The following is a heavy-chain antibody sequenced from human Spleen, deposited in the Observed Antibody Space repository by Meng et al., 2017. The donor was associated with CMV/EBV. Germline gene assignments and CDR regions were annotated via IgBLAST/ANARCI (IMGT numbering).Heavy chain of an antibody. CDR2: IYYPGSS. V-gene: IGHV4-31*02. CDR1: NGGYF. Sequence: NGGYFWSWIRQPPGKGLEWIGYIYYPGSSKYNPFLKSRVSISVDTSKNQFSLKLNSVTVADTAVYYCARTRYYYNSTGYSVPTTFDYWGQGALVTVSS. D-gene: IGHD3-22*01. J-gene: IGHJ4*02. CDR3: ARTRYYYNSTGYSVPTTFDY.